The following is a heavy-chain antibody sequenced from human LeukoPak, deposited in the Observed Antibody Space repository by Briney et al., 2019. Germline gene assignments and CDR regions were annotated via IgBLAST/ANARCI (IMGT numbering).Heavy chain of an antibody. D-gene: IGHD3-22*01. CDR3: ARDYYDSSGYHSVSFDY. CDR2: INHSGST. Sequence: SETLSLTCAVYGGSFSGYYWSWIRQPPGKGLEWIGEINHSGSTNYNPSLKSRVTISVDTPKNQFSLKLSSVTAADTAVYYCARDYYDSSGYHSVSFDYWGQGTLVTVSS. V-gene: IGHV4-34*01. J-gene: IGHJ4*02. CDR1: GGSFSGYY.